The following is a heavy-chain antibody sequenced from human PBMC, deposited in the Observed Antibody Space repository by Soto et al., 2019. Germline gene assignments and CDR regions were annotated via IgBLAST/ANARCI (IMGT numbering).Heavy chain of an antibody. D-gene: IGHD2-21*02. V-gene: IGHV3-73*01. CDR2: IRSKANSYAT. J-gene: IGHJ3*02. CDR3: TRPKTSYCGGDCNSLEWGAFDI. CDR1: GFTFSGSA. Sequence: RGSLRLSCAASGFTFSGSAMHWVRQASGKGLEWVGRIRSKANSYATAYAASVKGRFTISRDDSKNTAYLQMNSLKTEDTAVYYCTRPKTSYCGGDCNSLEWGAFDIWGQGTMVTVSS.